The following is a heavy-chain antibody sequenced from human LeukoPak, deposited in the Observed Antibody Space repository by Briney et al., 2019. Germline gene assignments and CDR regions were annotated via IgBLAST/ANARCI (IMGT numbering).Heavy chain of an antibody. V-gene: IGHV3-23*01. CDR2: ISGSGGST. J-gene: IGHJ5*02. D-gene: IGHD1-26*01. CDR1: GFTFSSYA. CDR3: ANLREPLEWVPDWFDP. Sequence: QPGGSLRLSCAASGFTFSSYAMSWVRQAPGKGLEWVSAISGSGGSTYYADSVKGRFTISRDNSKNTLYLQMNSLRAEDTAVYYCANLREPLEWVPDWFDPWGQGTLVTVSS.